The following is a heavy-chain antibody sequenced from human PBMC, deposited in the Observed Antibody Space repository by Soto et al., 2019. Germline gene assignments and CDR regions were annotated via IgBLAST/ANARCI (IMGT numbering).Heavy chain of an antibody. CDR3: AKVSSSWYSGFFDL. CDR1: GLTFSRHA. J-gene: IGHJ4*02. V-gene: IGHV3-23*01. Sequence: EVQLLESGGGLVQPGGSLRLSCTASGLTFSRHAMTWVRQAPGKGREWVSGLSDSGGSTYYADSVKGRFTISRDNSMNTLYLQMNTLRAEDTAVYYCAKVSSSWYSGFFDLWGQGTLVTVSS. CDR2: LSDSGGST. D-gene: IGHD6-13*01.